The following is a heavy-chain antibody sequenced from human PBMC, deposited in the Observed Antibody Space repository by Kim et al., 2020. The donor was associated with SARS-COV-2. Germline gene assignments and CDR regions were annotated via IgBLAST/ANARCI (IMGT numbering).Heavy chain of an antibody. Sequence: GGSLRLSCAASGFTFSSYAMSWVRQAPGKGLEWVSAISGSGGSTYYADSVKGRFTISRDNSKNTLYLQMNSLRAEDTAVYYCAKAEVGGYCSGGSCFGDYYYYGMDVWGQGTTVTVSS. CDR2: ISGSGGST. D-gene: IGHD2-15*01. J-gene: IGHJ6*02. V-gene: IGHV3-23*01. CDR1: GFTFSSYA. CDR3: AKAEVGGYCSGGSCFGDYYYYGMDV.